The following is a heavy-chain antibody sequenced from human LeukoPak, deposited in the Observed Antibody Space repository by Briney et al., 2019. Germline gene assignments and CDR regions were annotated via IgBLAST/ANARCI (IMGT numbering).Heavy chain of an antibody. CDR2: IYYSGST. Sequence: SEILSLTCTVSGGSISSSSYYWGWIRQPPGKGLEWIGSIYYSGSTYYNPSLKSRVTISVDTSKNQFSLRLSSVTAADTAVYYCARAKYYYGSGSPYYFDYWGQGTLVTVSS. CDR1: GGSISSSSYY. V-gene: IGHV4-39*07. D-gene: IGHD3-10*01. J-gene: IGHJ4*02. CDR3: ARAKYYYGSGSPYYFDY.